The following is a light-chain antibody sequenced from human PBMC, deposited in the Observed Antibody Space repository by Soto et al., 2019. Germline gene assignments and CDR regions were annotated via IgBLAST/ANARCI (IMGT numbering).Light chain of an antibody. V-gene: IGKV3-15*01. Sequence: EIVMTQSPATLSVSPGERATLSCRANQSVSSNLAWYQQKPGQAPRLLIYGASTRATGIPARFSGSGSVTEFTLTISSLQSEDFAVYYCQQYNNWPPRYTFGQGTKLEIK. CDR3: QQYNNWPPRYT. CDR2: GAS. CDR1: QSVSSN. J-gene: IGKJ2*01.